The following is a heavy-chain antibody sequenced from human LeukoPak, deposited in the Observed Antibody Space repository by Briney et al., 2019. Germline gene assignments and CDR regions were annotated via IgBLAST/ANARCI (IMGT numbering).Heavy chain of an antibody. CDR3: ARVLGYYYGSGLNWFDP. V-gene: IGHV1-69*05. CDR2: IIPIFGTA. CDR1: GGTFSSYA. D-gene: IGHD3-10*01. Sequence: SVKVSCKASGGTFSSYAISWVRQAPGQGLEWMGRIIPIFGTANYAQRFQGRVTITTDESTSTAYMELSSLRSEDTAVYYCARVLGYYYGSGLNWFDPWGQGTLVTVSS. J-gene: IGHJ5*02.